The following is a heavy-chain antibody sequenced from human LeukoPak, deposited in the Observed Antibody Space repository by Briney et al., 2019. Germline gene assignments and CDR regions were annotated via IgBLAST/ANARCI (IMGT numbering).Heavy chain of an antibody. Sequence: SETLSLTCTVSGGSVSSGSYYWSWIRQPPGKGPEWIGYIHQSGSTNNNPSLRSRVTMSVDTSRNQFSLDLISVTAADTAVYYCARWNDGNHHFDCWGQGTLVTVSA. CDR2: IHQSGST. CDR1: GGSVSSGSYY. V-gene: IGHV4-61*01. J-gene: IGHJ4*02. D-gene: IGHD1-1*01. CDR3: ARWNDGNHHFDC.